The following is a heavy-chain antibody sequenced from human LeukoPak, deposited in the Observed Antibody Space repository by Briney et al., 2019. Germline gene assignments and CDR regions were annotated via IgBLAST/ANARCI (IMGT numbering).Heavy chain of an antibody. CDR1: GGSISNGGYY. Sequence: SETLSLTCTVSGGSISNGGYYWSWIRQHPGKGLEWIGYIYYSGSAYYNPSLKSRVTISVDTSKNQFSLKLSSVTAADTAVYYCAREAAWNDFWSGYHLKGYFDYWGQGTLVTVSS. CDR2: IYYSGSA. D-gene: IGHD3-3*01. J-gene: IGHJ4*02. V-gene: IGHV4-31*03. CDR3: AREAAWNDFWSGYHLKGYFDY.